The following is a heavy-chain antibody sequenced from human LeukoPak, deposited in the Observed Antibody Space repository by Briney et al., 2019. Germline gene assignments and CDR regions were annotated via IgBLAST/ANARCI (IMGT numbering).Heavy chain of an antibody. CDR3: AREPKEDYDFWSGYYGPVEYYYYGMDV. V-gene: IGHV3-30*14. CDR1: GFTFSSYA. J-gene: IGHJ6*02. D-gene: IGHD3-3*01. Sequence: PGGSLRLSCAASGFTFSSYAMNWVRQAPGKGLEWVAVISYDGSKKNYADSVKGRFTISRDNSKNTLYLQMNSLRAEDTAVYYCAREPKEDYDFWSGYYGPVEYYYYGMDVWGQGTTVTVSS. CDR2: ISYDGSKK.